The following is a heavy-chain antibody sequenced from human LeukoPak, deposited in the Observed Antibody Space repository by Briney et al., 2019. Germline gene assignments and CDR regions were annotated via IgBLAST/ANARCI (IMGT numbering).Heavy chain of an antibody. CDR2: ISYDGSNK. V-gene: IGHV3-30*18. Sequence: PGGSLRLSCTASGFTVSSNYMSWVRQAPGKGLEWVAVISYDGSNKYYADSVKGRFTISRDNSKNTLYLQMNSLRAEDTALYYCAKDDSSGSSYYFHGMDVWGQGTTVTVSS. CDR1: GFTVSSNY. CDR3: AKDDSSGSSYYFHGMDV. D-gene: IGHD3-22*01. J-gene: IGHJ6*02.